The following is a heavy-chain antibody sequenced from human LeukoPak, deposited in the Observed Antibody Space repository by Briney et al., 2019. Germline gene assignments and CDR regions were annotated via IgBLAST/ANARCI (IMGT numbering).Heavy chain of an antibody. CDR3: ARGRSGYGPFDAFDI. CDR1: GYTFSSYA. J-gene: IGHJ3*02. Sequence: GGSLRLSCTASGYTFSSYAMAWVRQAPGKGLEWVSAISGSGVNTYYADSVKGRFAASRDNSKNTLYLQMNSLRAEDTAVYYCARGRSGYGPFDAFDIWGQGTWVTVSS. D-gene: IGHD3-22*01. CDR2: ISGSGVNT. V-gene: IGHV3-23*01.